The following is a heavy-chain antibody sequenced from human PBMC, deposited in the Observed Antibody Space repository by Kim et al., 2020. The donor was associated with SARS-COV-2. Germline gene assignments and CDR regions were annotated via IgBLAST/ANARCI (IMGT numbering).Heavy chain of an antibody. CDR3: AGGQDVDSGRYGGMDV. CDR1: GGSFNDYY. Sequence: SETLSLTCAVYGGSFNDYYWSWIRQPPGNGLEWIGEINHSGSTNYNPSLRSRVIISVDTSKNQFSLKLSSVTAADTAVYYCAGGQDVDSGRYGGMDVWG. V-gene: IGHV4-34*01. J-gene: IGHJ6*02. D-gene: IGHD3-10*01. CDR2: INHSGST.